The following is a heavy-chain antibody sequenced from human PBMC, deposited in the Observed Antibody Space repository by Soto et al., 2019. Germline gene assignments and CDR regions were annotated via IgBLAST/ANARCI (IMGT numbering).Heavy chain of an antibody. Sequence: SETLSLTCAVYGGSFSGYYWSWIRQPPGKGLEWIGEINHSGSTNYNPSLKSRVTISVDTSKNQFSLKLSSVTAADTAVYYCARGSHYYYYMDVWGKGTTVTVSS. CDR1: GGSFSGYY. CDR2: INHSGST. V-gene: IGHV4-34*01. J-gene: IGHJ6*03. CDR3: ARGSHYYYYMDV.